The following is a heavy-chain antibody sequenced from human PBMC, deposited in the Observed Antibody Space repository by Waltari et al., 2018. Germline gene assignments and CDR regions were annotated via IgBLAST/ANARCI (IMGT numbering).Heavy chain of an antibody. Sequence: QVQLVQSGAEVKKPGASVKVSCKASGYTFTGYYMHWVRQAPGQGLEWMGWINPNSGGTNYAQKFQGRVTMTRDTSISTACMELSRLRSDDTAVYYCARVERWDYGDYDHAFDIWGQGTMVTVSS. V-gene: IGHV1-2*02. CDR3: ARVERWDYGDYDHAFDI. CDR1: GYTFTGYY. CDR2: INPNSGGT. D-gene: IGHD4-17*01. J-gene: IGHJ3*02.